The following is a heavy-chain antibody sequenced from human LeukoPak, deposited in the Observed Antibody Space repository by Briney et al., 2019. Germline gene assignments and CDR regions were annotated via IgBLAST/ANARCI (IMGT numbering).Heavy chain of an antibody. CDR3: ARGWQGYYDSSGYYLLDY. J-gene: IGHJ4*02. D-gene: IGHD3-22*01. CDR2: INHSEST. V-gene: IGHV4-34*01. Sequence: SETLSLTCAVYGGSFSGYYWSWIRQPPGKGLEWIGEINHSESTNYKPSLKSRVTISVDTSKNQFSLQLSSMTAADTALYYCARGWQGYYDSSGYYLLDYWGQGTLVTVSS. CDR1: GGSFSGYY.